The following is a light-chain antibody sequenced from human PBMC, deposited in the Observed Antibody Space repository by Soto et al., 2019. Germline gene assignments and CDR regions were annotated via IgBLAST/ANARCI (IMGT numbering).Light chain of an antibody. CDR3: QTWGTGIQI. J-gene: IGLJ2*01. V-gene: IGLV4-69*01. CDR1: SGHNSYA. Sequence: HLVLTQSPSASASLGASVKLTCTLSSGHNSYAIAWHQQQPEKGPRYLMKVNSDGSHNKGDGIPDRFSGSSSGAERYLTISSLQSEDEADYYCQTWGTGIQIFGGGTKVTVL. CDR2: VNSDGSH.